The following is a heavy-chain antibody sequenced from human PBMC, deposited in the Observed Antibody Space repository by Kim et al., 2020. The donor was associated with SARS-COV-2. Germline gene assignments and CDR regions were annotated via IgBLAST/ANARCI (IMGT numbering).Heavy chain of an antibody. CDR3: AKAQDTVTILASFDY. J-gene: IGHJ4*02. V-gene: IGHV3-33*06. CDR1: GFTFSSYA. CDR2: IWYDGSNK. D-gene: IGHD4-17*01. Sequence: GGSLRLSCAASGFTFSSYAMHWVRQAPGKGLEWVAVIWYDGSNKYYADSVKGRFTISRDNSKNTLYLQMNSLRAEDTAVYYCAKAQDTVTILASFDYWGQGTLVTVSS.